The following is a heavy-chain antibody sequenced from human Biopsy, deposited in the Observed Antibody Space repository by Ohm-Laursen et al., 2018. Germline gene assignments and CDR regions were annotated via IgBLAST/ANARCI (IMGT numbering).Heavy chain of an antibody. CDR2: NIPILGTG. CDR1: EGTFSNHG. V-gene: IGHV1-69*06. D-gene: IGHD3-9*01. CDR3: ATKLTGYFHH. Sequence: SVKVSCKAPEGTFSNHGVHCVRPAPGQGLEWLGGNIPILGTGNYAHQFQDRVTVVADTSTSTATMELRSLRSDDTAVYYCATKLTGYFHHWGQGTLVIVSS. J-gene: IGHJ1*01.